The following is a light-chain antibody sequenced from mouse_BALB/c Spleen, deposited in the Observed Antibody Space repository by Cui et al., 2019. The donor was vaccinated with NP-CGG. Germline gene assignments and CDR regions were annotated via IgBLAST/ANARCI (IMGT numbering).Light chain of an antibody. J-gene: IGLJ1*01. CDR2: STN. CDR1: TGAVTTSNY. CDR3: ALWYSNHWV. Sequence: QPVVIQQSSPTTSPGETVTLTCRSSTGAVTTSNYANWVQEKPDHLFTGLIGSTNNRAPGVPARFSGSLIGDKAALTITGAQTEDEAIYFCALWYSNHWVFGGGTKLTVL. V-gene: IGLV1*01.